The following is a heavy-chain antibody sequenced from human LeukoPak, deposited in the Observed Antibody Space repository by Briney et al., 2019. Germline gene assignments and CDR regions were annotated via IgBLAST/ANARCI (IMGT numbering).Heavy chain of an antibody. Sequence: PGGSLRLSCAASGFTFSSYGMHWVRQAPGKGLEWVAFILYDGSNNYYADSVKGRFTISRDNSKNTLYLQMNSLRVEDTAVYYCARRWSFDHWGQGTLVTVSS. CDR1: GFTFSSYG. CDR3: ARRWSFDH. D-gene: IGHD6-13*01. J-gene: IGHJ4*02. V-gene: IGHV3-30*02. CDR2: ILYDGSNN.